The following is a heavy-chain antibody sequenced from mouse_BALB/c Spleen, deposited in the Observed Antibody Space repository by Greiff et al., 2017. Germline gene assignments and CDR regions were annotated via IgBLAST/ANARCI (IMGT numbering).Heavy chain of an antibody. D-gene: IGHD2-14*01. Sequence: EVQLVESGGDLVKPGGSLKLSCAASGFTFSSYGMSWVRQNPDKRLEWVANISSGGSYTYYPDSVKGRFTISRDNAKNTRYLQMSSLKSEDTAMYYCAREGDRSEEFAYWGQGTLVTVSA. CDR3: AREGDRSEEFAY. CDR2: ISSGGSYT. CDR1: GFTFSSYG. V-gene: IGHV5-6*01. J-gene: IGHJ3*01.